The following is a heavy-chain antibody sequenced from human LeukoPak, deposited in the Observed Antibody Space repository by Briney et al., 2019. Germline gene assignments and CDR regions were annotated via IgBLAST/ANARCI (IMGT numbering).Heavy chain of an antibody. V-gene: IGHV1-2*02. Sequence: GASVKVSCKASGYXFTGYYMHWVRQAPGQGLEWMGWINPNSGGTNYAQKFQGRVTMTRDTSISTAYMELSRLRSDDTAVYYCAREAFLDTAMVRDYYGMDVWGQGTTVTVSS. CDR2: INPNSGGT. J-gene: IGHJ6*02. D-gene: IGHD5-18*01. CDR3: AREAFLDTAMVRDYYGMDV. CDR1: GYXFTGYY.